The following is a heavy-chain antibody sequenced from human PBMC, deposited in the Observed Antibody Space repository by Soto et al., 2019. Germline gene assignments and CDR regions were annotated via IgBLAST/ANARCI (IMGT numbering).Heavy chain of an antibody. V-gene: IGHV1-69*13. CDR3: ARDTDGYNLDAFDI. CDR2: IIPIFGTA. D-gene: IGHD5-12*01. Sequence: SVKVSCKASGGTFSSYAISWVRQAPGQGLEWMGGIIPIFGTANYAQKFQGRVAITADESTSTAYMELSSLRSEDTAVYYCARDTDGYNLDAFDIWGQGTMVTVSS. CDR1: GGTFSSYA. J-gene: IGHJ3*02.